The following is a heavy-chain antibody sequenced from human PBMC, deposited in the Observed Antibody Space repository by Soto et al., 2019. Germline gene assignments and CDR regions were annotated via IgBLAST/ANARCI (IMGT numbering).Heavy chain of an antibody. Sequence: QVQLVQSGAEVKKPGASVKVSCKASGYTFTSYGISWVRQAPGQGLEWMGWISAYKCNTNYAQQLQGRVTMTTATSTSRAYMELRSRRSDDTAVYYCARGHPISSGSYYPFYYYYGMAVCGDGTTVTVSS. CDR2: ISAYKCNT. CDR1: GYTFTSYG. J-gene: IGHJ6*04. CDR3: ARGHPISSGSYYPFYYYYGMAV. V-gene: IGHV1-18*01. D-gene: IGHD3-10*01.